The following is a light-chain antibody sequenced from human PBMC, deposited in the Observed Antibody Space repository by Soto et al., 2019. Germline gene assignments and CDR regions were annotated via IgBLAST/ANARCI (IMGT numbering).Light chain of an antibody. CDR2: GAS. CDR3: HQRRSWPLT. J-gene: IGKJ1*01. V-gene: IGKV3-11*01. CDR1: QSVFSRY. Sequence: EIVLTQSPGTLSLSPGERATLXXRASQSVFSRYLAWYQQKPGQTPRXXIYGASTRATGFPARFSGSGAGTDFTLTISDVEPEDFAVYYCHQRRSWPLTFGQGTKVDIK.